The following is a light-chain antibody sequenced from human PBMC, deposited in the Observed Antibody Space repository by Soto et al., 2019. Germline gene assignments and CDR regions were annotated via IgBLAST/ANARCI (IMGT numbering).Light chain of an antibody. CDR3: QKYNSAPQP. CDR1: QGISNF. V-gene: IGKV1-27*01. CDR2: AAS. J-gene: IGKJ1*01. Sequence: DIQMTQSPSSLSASVGDRVTITCRANQGISNFLAWYQQKPGQVPKLLMYAASTLHSGVPSRFSGSGSGTDFKPTISSLQPEAGATDYGQKYNSAPQPFGQGTKVEVK.